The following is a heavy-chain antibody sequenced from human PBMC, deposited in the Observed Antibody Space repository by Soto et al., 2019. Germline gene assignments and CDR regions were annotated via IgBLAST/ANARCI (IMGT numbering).Heavy chain of an antibody. V-gene: IGHV3-23*01. CDR2: ISGSGGST. Sequence: GGSLRLSCAASGFTFSSYAMSWVRQAPGKGLEWVSAISGSGGSTYYADSVKGRFTISRDNSKNTLYLQMNSLRAEDTAVYYCAKEMDLDNWNYGRYGMDVWGQGTTVTVSS. CDR1: GFTFSSYA. D-gene: IGHD1-7*01. J-gene: IGHJ6*02. CDR3: AKEMDLDNWNYGRYGMDV.